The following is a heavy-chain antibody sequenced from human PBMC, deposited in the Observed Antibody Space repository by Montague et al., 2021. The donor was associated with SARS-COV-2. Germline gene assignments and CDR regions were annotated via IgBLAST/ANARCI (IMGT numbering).Heavy chain of an antibody. CDR1: GFDFSNYW. J-gene: IGHJ4*02. Sequence: LSCAASGFDFSNYWMNWVRQAPGEGLVWVSHINRDGSYTNHXESVKGRLTISRDNAKNTLHLQMNSLRVEDTAVYFCARRGHNSGYDLFDFDYWGQGTLVTVSS. V-gene: IGHV3-74*01. D-gene: IGHD5-12*01. CDR3: ARRGHNSGYDLFDFDY. CDR2: INRDGSYT.